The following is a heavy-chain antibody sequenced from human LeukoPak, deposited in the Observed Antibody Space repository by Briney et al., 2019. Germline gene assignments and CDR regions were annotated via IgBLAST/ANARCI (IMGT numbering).Heavy chain of an antibody. CDR2: ISSSSSYI. CDR1: GFTFSSYS. CDR3: AKEGDIAAGLDY. Sequence: GGSLRLSCAASGFTFSSYSMNWVRQAPGQGLEWVSSISSSSSYIYYADSVKGRFTISRDNAKNSLYLQMNSLRAEDTAVYYCAKEGDIAAGLDYWGQGTLVIVSS. D-gene: IGHD6-13*01. J-gene: IGHJ4*02. V-gene: IGHV3-21*01.